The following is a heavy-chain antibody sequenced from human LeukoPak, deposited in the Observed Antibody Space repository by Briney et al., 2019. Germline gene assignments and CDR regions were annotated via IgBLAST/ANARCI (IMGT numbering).Heavy chain of an antibody. D-gene: IGHD3-22*01. J-gene: IGHJ5*02. Sequence: PSETLSLTCTVSGVSITSGVYQSSWTRQHPATGLEWIVYISNSGTTYYNPSLKSRLTISMDTPKNQFSLKLTSVTAAATAVYYCARDSLVYYDTSGSSWGQGTLVTVSS. CDR2: ISNSGTT. CDR1: GVSITSGVYQ. CDR3: ARDSLVYYDTSGSS. V-gene: IGHV4-31*03.